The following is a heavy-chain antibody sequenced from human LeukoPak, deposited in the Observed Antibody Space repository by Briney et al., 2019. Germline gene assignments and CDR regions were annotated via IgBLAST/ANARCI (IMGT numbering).Heavy chain of an antibody. CDR3: ARGSAAIMGFDY. J-gene: IGHJ4*02. CDR2: INHSGST. CDR1: GGSFSGYY. Sequence: TSETLSLTCAVYGGSFSGYYWSWIRQPPGKGLEWIGEINHSGSTNYNPSLKSRVTISVDTSKNQFSLKLSSVTAADTAVYYCARGSAAIMGFDYWGQGTLVTVSS. V-gene: IGHV4-34*01. D-gene: IGHD2-2*01.